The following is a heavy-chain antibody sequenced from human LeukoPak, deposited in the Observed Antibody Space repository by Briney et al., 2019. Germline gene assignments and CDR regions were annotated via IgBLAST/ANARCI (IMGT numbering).Heavy chain of an antibody. J-gene: IGHJ5*02. CDR1: GYTFTSYG. D-gene: IGHD6-19*01. CDR2: ITAYNDNT. V-gene: IGHV1-18*01. Sequence: GASVKVSCKASGYTFTSYGISWVRQAPGQGLEWMGWITAYNDNTYYAQKLQGRVTMTTDTSTSTAYMELRSLRSDDTAVYYCAREWGFYSSGWYLRGWFDPWGQGTLVTVSS. CDR3: AREWGFYSSGWYLRGWFDP.